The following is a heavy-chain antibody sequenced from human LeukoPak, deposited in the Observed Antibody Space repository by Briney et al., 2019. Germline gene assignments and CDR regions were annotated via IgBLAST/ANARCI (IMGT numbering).Heavy chain of an antibody. V-gene: IGHV1-2*02. CDR3: AGSNHYYDSSGYPYAFDI. CDR1: GYTFTGYY. Sequence: ASVKVSCKASGYTFTGYYMNWVRQAPGQGPEWMGWINPNSGGTNYAQKFQGRVTMTRDTSISTAYMELSRLRSDDTAVYYCAGSNHYYDSSGYPYAFDIWGQGTMVTVSS. J-gene: IGHJ3*02. CDR2: INPNSGGT. D-gene: IGHD3-22*01.